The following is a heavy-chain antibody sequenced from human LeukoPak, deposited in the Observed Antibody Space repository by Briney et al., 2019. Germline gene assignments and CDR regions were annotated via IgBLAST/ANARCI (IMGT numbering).Heavy chain of an antibody. Sequence: SETLSLTCTVSGGSISSYYWSWIRQPPGKGLEWIGYIYYSGSTNYNPSLKSRVTISVDTSKNQFSLKLTSVTAADTAVYYCARSPFTYYYDSSGHLDYWGQGTLVTVSS. V-gene: IGHV4-59*01. D-gene: IGHD3-22*01. CDR1: GGSISSYY. CDR3: ARSPFTYYYDSSGHLDY. CDR2: IYYSGST. J-gene: IGHJ4*02.